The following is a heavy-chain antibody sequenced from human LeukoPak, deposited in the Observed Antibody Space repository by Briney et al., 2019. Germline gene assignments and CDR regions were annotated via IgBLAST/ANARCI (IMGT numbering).Heavy chain of an antibody. Sequence: ASVKLSCKASGYTFTSYAISWVRQAPGQGLEWMGWITANNGNTNYAQNPQGRVTMPTDTSTSTAYMELRSLRSGDTAVYCCARDAGVVISPGNNYWGRGTLVTVSS. CDR2: ITANNGNT. CDR3: ARDAGVVISPGNNY. J-gene: IGHJ4*02. D-gene: IGHD3-22*01. V-gene: IGHV1-18*01. CDR1: GYTFTSYA.